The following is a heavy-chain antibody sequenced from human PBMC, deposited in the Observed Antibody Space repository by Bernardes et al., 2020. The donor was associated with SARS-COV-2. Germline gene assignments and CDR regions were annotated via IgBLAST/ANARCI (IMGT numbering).Heavy chain of an antibody. D-gene: IGHD3-10*01. Sequence: RWSLSLSCPTSGFTFNNYGFHWVRQAPGKGPEWVAVISYEGSIPYYAGSVGGRFTISRDSSINTLFLDMKGLRAEDTAVYYCAKDRSIFWFGEGKNPFHPWGQGNLVTVSS. CDR3: AKDRSIFWFGEGKNPFHP. V-gene: IGHV3-30*18. CDR2: ISYEGSIP. CDR1: GFTFNNYG. J-gene: IGHJ5*02.